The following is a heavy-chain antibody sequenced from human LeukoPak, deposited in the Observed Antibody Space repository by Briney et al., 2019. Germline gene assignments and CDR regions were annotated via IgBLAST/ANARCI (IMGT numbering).Heavy chain of an antibody. J-gene: IGHJ4*02. CDR2: INHGGST. CDR1: GGSFSGYY. CDR3: ARVTYGSGSYFIWGIFDY. Sequence: PSETLSLTCAVYGGSFSGYYWSWIRQPPGKGLEWIGEINHGGSTNYNPSLKSRATISVDTSKNQFSLKLSSVTAADTAVYYCARVTYGSGSYFIWGIFDYWGQGTLVTVSS. D-gene: IGHD3-10*01. V-gene: IGHV4-34*01.